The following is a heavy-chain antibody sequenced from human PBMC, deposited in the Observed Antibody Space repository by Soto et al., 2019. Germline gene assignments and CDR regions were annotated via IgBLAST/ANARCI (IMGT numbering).Heavy chain of an antibody. CDR1: RYTFKSHG. J-gene: IGHJ4*02. CDR2: IDSSGVNT. V-gene: IGHV3-23*01. D-gene: IGHD3-10*01. CDR3: VSSVSAQFGY. Sequence: PGGSLRLSCAASRYTFKSHGLSWVRQAPGKGLEWVSTIDSSGVNTHYADSVKGHFTISRDNSRNTLHLQMHDLRADDTALYYCVSSVSAQFGYWGQGTVVTVSS.